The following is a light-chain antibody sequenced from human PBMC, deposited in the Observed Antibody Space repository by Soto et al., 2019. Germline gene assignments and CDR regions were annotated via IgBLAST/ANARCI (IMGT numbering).Light chain of an antibody. Sequence: QSALTQPASVSGSPGQSITISCTGTSSDVGGYNYVSWFQQHPGKAPKLMIYAVSNRPSGVSNRFSGSKSGNTASLTISGLQAEDEADYYFSSYTSSSTYVFGTGTKLTVL. V-gene: IGLV2-14*03. CDR1: SSDVGGYNY. CDR2: AVS. CDR3: SSYTSSSTYV. J-gene: IGLJ1*01.